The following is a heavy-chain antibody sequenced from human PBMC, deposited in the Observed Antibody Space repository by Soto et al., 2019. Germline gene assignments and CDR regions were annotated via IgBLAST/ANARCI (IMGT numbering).Heavy chain of an antibody. CDR1: GYTFNSFW. J-gene: IGHJ4*02. V-gene: IGHV5-51*01. D-gene: IGHD1-7*01. CDR3: VTTRDGTTFLPH. CDR2: MFPWTSDT. Sequence: PGESLKISCQGSGYTFNSFWIGWVRQMPGEGLEWMGLMFPWTSDTRYSPSFQGHVSISVDRSTGTGYLQWNSLKASDTAMYYCVTTRDGTTFLPHWGQGTPVTV.